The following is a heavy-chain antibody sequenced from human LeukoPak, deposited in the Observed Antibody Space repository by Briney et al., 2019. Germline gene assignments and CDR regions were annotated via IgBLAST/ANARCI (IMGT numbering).Heavy chain of an antibody. J-gene: IGHJ3*02. CDR2: MNPNSGNT. CDR3: ARVRAVAGNPTRTRGAYVFDI. V-gene: IGHV1-8*01. Sequence: GASVKVSCKASGYTFTSYDINWVRQATGQGLEWMGWMNPNSGNTGYAQKFQGRVTMTRNTSISTAYMELSSLRSEDTAVYYCARVRAVAGNPTRTRGAYVFDIWGQGTMATVSS. CDR1: GYTFTSYD. D-gene: IGHD6-19*01.